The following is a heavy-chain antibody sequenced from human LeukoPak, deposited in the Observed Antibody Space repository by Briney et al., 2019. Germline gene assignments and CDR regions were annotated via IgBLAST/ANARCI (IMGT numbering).Heavy chain of an antibody. V-gene: IGHV3-9*01. D-gene: IGHD3-22*01. Sequence: SLRLSCAASGFTFDDYAMHWVRQAPGKGLEWVSGISWNSGSIGYADSVKGRFTISRDNAKNSLYLQMNSLRAEDTALYYCAKDNYYDSSGYFPRSNWFDPWGQGTLVTVSS. CDR1: GFTFDDYA. CDR2: ISWNSGSI. J-gene: IGHJ5*02. CDR3: AKDNYYDSSGYFPRSNWFDP.